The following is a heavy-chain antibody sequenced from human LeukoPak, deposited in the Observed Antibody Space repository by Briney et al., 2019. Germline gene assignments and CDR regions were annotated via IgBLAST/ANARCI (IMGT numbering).Heavy chain of an antibody. D-gene: IGHD1-1*01. CDR2: ISGSGGST. Sequence: GGSLRLSCAASGFTFSSYAMSWVRQAPGKGLEWVSAISGSGGSTYYADSVKGRFTISRDNSKNTLYLQMNSLRAEDTAVYYCAKVRRYNWNDVGYFDYWGQGTLVTVSS. CDR1: GFTFSSYA. J-gene: IGHJ4*02. CDR3: AKVRRYNWNDVGYFDY. V-gene: IGHV3-23*01.